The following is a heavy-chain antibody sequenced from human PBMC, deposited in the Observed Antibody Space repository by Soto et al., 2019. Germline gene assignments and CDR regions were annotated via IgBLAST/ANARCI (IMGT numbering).Heavy chain of an antibody. V-gene: IGHV1-69*02. CDR3: ARVGGGDGMDV. CDR1: GGTFSNYT. J-gene: IGHJ6*02. D-gene: IGHD3-16*01. Sequence: QVQLVQSGAEVKKPGSSVKVSCKASGGTFSNYTISWVRQAPGQGLEWMGRIIPIFDITNYAQKFQGRVTITADKSTSTAYMELISPRSEDTAVYYCARVGGGDGMDVWGHGTTVTVSS. CDR2: IIPIFDIT.